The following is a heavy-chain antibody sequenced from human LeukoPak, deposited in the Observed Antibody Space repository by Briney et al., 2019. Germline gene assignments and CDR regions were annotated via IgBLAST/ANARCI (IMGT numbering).Heavy chain of an antibody. CDR1: GFTFSSYW. CDR3: ARQYSSGWYFLYGMDA. V-gene: IGHV3-74*01. CDR2: INSDGSST. Sequence: GGSLRLSCAASGFTFSSYWMHWVRQAPGKGLVWVSRINSDGSSTSYADSVKGRFTISRDNAKNTLYLQMNSLRAEDTAVYYCARQYSSGWYFLYGMDAWGQGTTVTVSS. D-gene: IGHD6-19*01. J-gene: IGHJ6*02.